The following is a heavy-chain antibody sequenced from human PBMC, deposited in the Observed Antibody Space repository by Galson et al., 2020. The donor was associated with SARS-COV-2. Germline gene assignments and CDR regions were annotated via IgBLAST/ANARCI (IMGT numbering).Heavy chain of an antibody. CDR2: ICWNGNT. CDR3: ARDPPGGDGEAFDL. CDR1: GDSISNGRDC. D-gene: IGHD2-21*01. V-gene: IGHV4-61*02. J-gene: IGHJ3*01. Sequence: SETLSLTCIVSGDSISNGRDCWNWIRQPVGKGLEWIGRICWNGNTNSNPPLRSRVTTSLDTSKNQFSLRLSSMTAADTAVYYCARDPPGGDGEAFDLWGQGTTVIVSS.